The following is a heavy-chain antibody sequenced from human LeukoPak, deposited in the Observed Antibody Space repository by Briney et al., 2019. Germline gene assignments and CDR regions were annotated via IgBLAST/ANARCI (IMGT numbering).Heavy chain of an antibody. V-gene: IGHV4-34*01. Sequence: SETLSLTCTVSGGSISSYYWSWIRQPPGKGLEWIGEINHSGSTNYNPSLKSRVTISVDTSKNQFSLKLSSVTAADTAVYYCARGRGGSYRSGRAFDIWGQGTMVTVSS. CDR1: GGSISSYY. J-gene: IGHJ3*02. CDR2: INHSGST. D-gene: IGHD1-26*01. CDR3: ARGRGGSYRSGRAFDI.